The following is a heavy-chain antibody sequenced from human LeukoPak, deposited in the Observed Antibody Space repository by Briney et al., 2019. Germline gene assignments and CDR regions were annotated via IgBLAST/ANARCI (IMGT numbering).Heavy chain of an antibody. CDR3: ARTTAFDH. CDR2: IKQDGSDK. V-gene: IGHV3-7*01. D-gene: IGHD2-21*02. J-gene: IGHJ5*02. Sequence: GGSLRLSCAVSGFTFSNYWMSWDRQAPGKGLEWVANIKQDGSDKNYVDSVRGRFTISRDNAKNSLYLQMNSLRAEDTAVYYCARTTAFDHWGQGTLVTVSS. CDR1: GFTFSNYW.